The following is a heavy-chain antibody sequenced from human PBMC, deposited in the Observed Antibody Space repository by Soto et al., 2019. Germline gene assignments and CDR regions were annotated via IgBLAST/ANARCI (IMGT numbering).Heavy chain of an antibody. V-gene: IGHV1-2*02. CDR3: ARNLPTTVLGFDY. J-gene: IGHJ4*02. CDR2: INPNLGNT. CDR1: GYTFTDTF. Sequence: QVQLVQSGSEIKRPGASVKVSCKASGYTFTDTFIHWVRQAPGQRPEWLGWINPNLGNTHYSRTFQGRVTLTRDTSVTNVYMELAGLESDDSAFYFCARNLPTTVLGFDYWGQGTLVTVSS. D-gene: IGHD1-1*01.